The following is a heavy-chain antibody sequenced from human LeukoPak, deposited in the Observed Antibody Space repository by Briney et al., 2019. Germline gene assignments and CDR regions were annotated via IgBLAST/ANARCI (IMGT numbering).Heavy chain of an antibody. CDR2: ISSSSSYI. V-gene: IGHV3-21*01. J-gene: IGHJ4*02. CDR3: ASLLWFGELSNRDY. Sequence: KPGGSLRLSCAASGFTFSSYSMNWVRQAPGKGLEWVSSISSSSSYIYYADSVKGRFTISRDNAKNSLYLQMNSLRAEDTAVYYCASLLWFGELSNRDYWGQGTLVTVSS. D-gene: IGHD3-10*01. CDR1: GFTFSSYS.